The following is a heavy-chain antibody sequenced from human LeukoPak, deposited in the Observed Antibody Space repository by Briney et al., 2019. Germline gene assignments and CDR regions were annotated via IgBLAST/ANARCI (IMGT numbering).Heavy chain of an antibody. J-gene: IGHJ4*02. D-gene: IGHD3-22*01. V-gene: IGHV1-69*05. Sequence: ASVKVSCKASGGTFSSYAIRWVRQAPGQGLEWMGRIIPIFGTANYAQKFQGRVTITTDESTSTAYMELSSLRSEDTAVYYCAHGYYDSSGYSTWGQGTLVTVSS. CDR2: IIPIFGTA. CDR3: AHGYYDSSGYST. CDR1: GGTFSSYA.